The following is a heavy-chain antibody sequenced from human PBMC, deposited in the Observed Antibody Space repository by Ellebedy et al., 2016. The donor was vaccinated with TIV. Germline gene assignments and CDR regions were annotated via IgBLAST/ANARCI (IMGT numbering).Heavy chain of an antibody. J-gene: IGHJ4*02. CDR2: IYYSGST. Sequence: SETLSLXXTVSGGSISSYYWSWIRQPPGKGLEWIGYIYYSGSTNYNPSLKSRVTISVDTSKNQFSLKLSSVTAADTAVYYCARRVGSGWYVWPWSYDYWGQGTLVTVSS. CDR1: GGSISSYY. CDR3: ARRVGSGWYVWPWSYDY. D-gene: IGHD6-19*01. V-gene: IGHV4-59*12.